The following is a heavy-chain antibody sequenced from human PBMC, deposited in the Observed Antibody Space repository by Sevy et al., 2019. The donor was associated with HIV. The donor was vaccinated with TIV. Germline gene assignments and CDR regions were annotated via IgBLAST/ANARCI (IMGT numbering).Heavy chain of an antibody. Sequence: SETLSLTCAVYGESFSNYYWSWIRLSPGKGVESIGEIDHSGRSDYNPSLKSRVTMSVGTSKNQFSLKLTSVTAADTAGYYCARGPKPLRSDYGDYRGVGYYFDSWGQGTLVTVSS. D-gene: IGHD4-17*01. CDR3: ARGPKPLRSDYGDYRGVGYYFDS. J-gene: IGHJ4*02. V-gene: IGHV4-34*01. CDR1: GESFSNYY. CDR2: IDHSGRS.